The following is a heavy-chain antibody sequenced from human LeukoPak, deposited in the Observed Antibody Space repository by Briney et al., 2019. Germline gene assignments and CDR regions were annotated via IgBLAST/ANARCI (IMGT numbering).Heavy chain of an antibody. D-gene: IGHD3-3*01. V-gene: IGHV1-69*01. CDR1: GGTFSSYA. J-gene: IGHJ5*02. CDR3: ARVRSRYYDFWSGYYTGRNWFDP. CDR2: IIPIFGTA. Sequence: SVKVSCKASGGTFSSYAISWVRQAPGQGLEWMGGIIPIFGTANYAQKFQGRVTITADESTSTAYMELSSLRSEDTAVYYCARVRSRYYDFWSGYYTGRNWFDPWGQGTLVTVSS.